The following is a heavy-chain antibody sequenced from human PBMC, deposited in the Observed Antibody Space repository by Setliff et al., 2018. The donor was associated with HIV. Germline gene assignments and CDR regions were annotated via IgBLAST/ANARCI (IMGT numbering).Heavy chain of an antibody. J-gene: IGHJ4*02. D-gene: IGHD6-13*01. CDR2: INPNSGGST. Sequence: ASVKVSCKASGYTFTGYYMHWVRQAPGQGLEWMGWINPNSGGSTSYAQRFQGRVTMTRDTSTSTVYMELSSLRSEDTAVYYCARDPGYSTSWYYFDYWGQGTLVTVSS. CDR3: ARDPGYSTSWYYFDY. CDR1: GYTFTGYY. V-gene: IGHV1-46*01.